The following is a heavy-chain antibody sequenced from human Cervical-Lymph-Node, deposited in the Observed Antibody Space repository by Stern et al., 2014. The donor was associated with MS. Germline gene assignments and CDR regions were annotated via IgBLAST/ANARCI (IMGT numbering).Heavy chain of an antibody. CDR1: GSPFSNYA. CDR2: VVPALGAP. V-gene: IGHV1-69*01. D-gene: IGHD3-16*02. Sequence: QMQLVQSGAEVKKPGSSVKVSCKASGSPFSNYAFSWVRQAPGHGHEWMGGVVPALGAPKIAQKFQGSISITADEATSTAYMELTGLRSEDTAVYFCARSEVIGRTGAKFDYWGQGTLVTVSS. CDR3: ARSEVIGRTGAKFDY. J-gene: IGHJ4*02.